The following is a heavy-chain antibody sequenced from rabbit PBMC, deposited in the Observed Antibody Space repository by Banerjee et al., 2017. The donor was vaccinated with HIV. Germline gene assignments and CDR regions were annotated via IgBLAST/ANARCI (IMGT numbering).Heavy chain of an antibody. J-gene: IGHJ4*01. Sequence: QQLEESGGGLVKPGGTLTLTCKASGIDFTSYYYMCWVRQAPGKGLELIACIYTSSGSTWYASWVNGRFTLSKTSSTTVTLQMTSLTAADTATYFCARDLAGVIGWNFNLWGPGTLVTVS. CDR2: IYTSSGST. D-gene: IGHD4-1*01. CDR3: ARDLAGVIGWNFNL. CDR1: GIDFTSYYY. V-gene: IGHV1S43*01.